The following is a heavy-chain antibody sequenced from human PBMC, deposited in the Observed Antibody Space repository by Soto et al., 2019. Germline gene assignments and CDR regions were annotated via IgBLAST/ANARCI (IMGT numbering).Heavy chain of an antibody. V-gene: IGHV4-34*01. CDR2: INHSGST. D-gene: IGHD6-13*01. CDR3: ARSRGNYGMDV. J-gene: IGHJ6*02. CDR1: GGSFSGYY. Sequence: QVQLQQWGAGLLKPSETLSLTCAVYGGSFSGYYWSWIRQPPGKGLEWIGEINHSGSTNYNPSLKRXXTXSEXTSKNQFSLKLSSVTAADTAVYYCARSRGNYGMDVWGQGTTVTVSS.